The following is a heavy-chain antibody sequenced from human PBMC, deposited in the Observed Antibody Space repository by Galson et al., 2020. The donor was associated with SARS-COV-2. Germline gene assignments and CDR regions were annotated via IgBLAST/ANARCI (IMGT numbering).Heavy chain of an antibody. Sequence: GGSLRLSCVVSGFSLNNYAMCWLRQAPGNGLEWVSGLSRCGSRTDYADSVKGRFTISRDNSKNTLSLQMNSMGAEDTAVYYCAKRDVSSSTPERLGGFGMDVWGQGTTVTVSS. CDR1: GFSLNNYA. J-gene: IGHJ6*02. D-gene: IGHD6-6*01. V-gene: IGHV3-23*01. CDR2: LSRCGSRT. CDR3: AKRDVSSSTPERLGGFGMDV.